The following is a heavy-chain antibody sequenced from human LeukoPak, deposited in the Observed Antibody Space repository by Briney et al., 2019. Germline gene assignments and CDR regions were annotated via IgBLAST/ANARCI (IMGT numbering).Heavy chain of an antibody. CDR1: GFDLSPDT. CDR3: ASRASGDYPFFDY. J-gene: IGHJ4*01. CDR2: ISSTGTYM. D-gene: IGHD2-21*01. Sequence: GGSLRLSCSASGFDLSPDTMNWVRQAPGKGLEWVASISSTGTYMYYGDSLEGRFTISRDNAKNTLYLQLDSLRAEDTATYYCASRASGDYPFFDYWGQGTLVTVSS. V-gene: IGHV3-21*01.